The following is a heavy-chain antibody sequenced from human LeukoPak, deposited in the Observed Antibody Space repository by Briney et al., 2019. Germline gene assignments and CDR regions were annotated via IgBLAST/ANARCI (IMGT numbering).Heavy chain of an antibody. D-gene: IGHD2-2*01. Sequence: GGSLRLSCAASGFTFSSYAMHWVRQAPGEGLEWVAVISYDGSNKYYADSVKGRFTISRDNSKNTLYLQMNSLRAEDTAVYYCAGKYCSSTSCYYYYYYMDVWGKGTTVTVSS. V-gene: IGHV3-30-3*01. CDR1: GFTFSSYA. J-gene: IGHJ6*03. CDR2: ISYDGSNK. CDR3: AGKYCSSTSCYYYYYYMDV.